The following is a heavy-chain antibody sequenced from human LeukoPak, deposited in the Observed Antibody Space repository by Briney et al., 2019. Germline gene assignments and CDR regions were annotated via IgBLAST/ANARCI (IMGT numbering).Heavy chain of an antibody. CDR2: INNSGST. CDR3: ARSGHEDIVVVPAATPYNWFDP. V-gene: IGHV4-34*01. J-gene: IGHJ5*02. CDR1: GVSVSGYY. D-gene: IGHD2-2*01. Sequence: PSETLSLTCAVYGVSVSGYYWSWIRQPPGKGREWIGDINNSGSTNYTPSLKSRVTISVDTSKNQFSLKLSSVPAADTAVYYCARSGHEDIVVVPAATPYNWFDPWGQATLVTDCS.